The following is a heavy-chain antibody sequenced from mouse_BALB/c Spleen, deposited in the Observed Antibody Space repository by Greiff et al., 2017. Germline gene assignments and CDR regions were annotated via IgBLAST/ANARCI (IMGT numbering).Heavy chain of an antibody. Sequence: EVQVVESGGGLVQPGGSLRLSCATSGFTFTDYYMSWVRQPPGKALEWLGFIRNKANGYTTEYSASVKGRFTISRDNSQSILYLQMNTLRAEDSATYYCARDMIYGNYRAGFAYWGQGTLVTVSA. CDR3: ARDMIYGNYRAGFAY. CDR2: IRNKANGYTT. V-gene: IGHV7-3*02. CDR1: GFTFTDYY. D-gene: IGHD2-1*01. J-gene: IGHJ3*01.